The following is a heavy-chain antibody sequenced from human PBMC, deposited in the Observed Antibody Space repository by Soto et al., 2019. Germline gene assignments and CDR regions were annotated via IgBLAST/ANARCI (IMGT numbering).Heavy chain of an antibody. D-gene: IGHD5-18*01. CDR3: ARPCVDTAEYDAFDI. Sequence: QVQLVQSGAEVKKPGSSVKVSCKASGGTFSSYTISWVRQAPGQGLEWMGRIIPILGIANYAQKFQGRVTITADKSTSTAYMELSSLRSEDTAVYYCARPCVDTAEYDAFDIWGQGTMVTVSS. CDR2: IIPILGIA. CDR1: GGTFSSYT. V-gene: IGHV1-69*02. J-gene: IGHJ3*02.